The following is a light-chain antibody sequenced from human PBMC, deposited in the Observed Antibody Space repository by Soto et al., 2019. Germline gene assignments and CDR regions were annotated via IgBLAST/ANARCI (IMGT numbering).Light chain of an antibody. V-gene: IGKV3-15*01. Sequence: EIVMTKSPATLSVSPGERATLSCRARQSVSSNLAWYQQRPGQAPRLLIYGASTRATGIPARFSGSGSGTEFTLTISSLQSEDFAVYYCQQYNNWLAWTFGQGTKVDIK. CDR3: QQYNNWLAWT. CDR2: GAS. J-gene: IGKJ1*01. CDR1: QSVSSN.